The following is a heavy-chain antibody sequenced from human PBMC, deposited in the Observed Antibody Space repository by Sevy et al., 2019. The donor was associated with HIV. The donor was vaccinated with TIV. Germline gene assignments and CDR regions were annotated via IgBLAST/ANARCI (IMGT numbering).Heavy chain of an antibody. CDR1: GFTFSTYA. CDR2: ISGSGVTT. J-gene: IGHJ4*02. D-gene: IGHD6-19*01. Sequence: GGSLRLSCAASGFTFSTYAMSWVRQAPGKGLEWVSGISGSGVTTYYADSVKGRFTISRDNSKNTLYLQMNSLTAEDTAVYYCAKAGVRVDGTFDLFYFDYWGQGTLVTVSS. V-gene: IGHV3-23*01. CDR3: AKAGVRVDGTFDLFYFDY.